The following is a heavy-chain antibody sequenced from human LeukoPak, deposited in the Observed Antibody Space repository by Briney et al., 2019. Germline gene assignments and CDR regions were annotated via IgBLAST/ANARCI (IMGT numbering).Heavy chain of an antibody. D-gene: IGHD4-17*01. J-gene: IGHJ4*02. CDR3: AKDYGDYGSFDH. Sequence: GGSLRLSCAASGFTFSSHAMSWVRQPPGKGLEWVSAISGSGGSTYYADSVKGRFTISRDNSKNTLYLQMNSLRAEDTAVYYCAKDYGDYGSFDHWGQGTLVTVSS. V-gene: IGHV3-23*01. CDR1: GFTFSSHA. CDR2: ISGSGGST.